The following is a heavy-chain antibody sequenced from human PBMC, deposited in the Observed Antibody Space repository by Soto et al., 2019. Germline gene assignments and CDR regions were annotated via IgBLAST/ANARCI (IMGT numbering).Heavy chain of an antibody. Sequence: VGSLILSCAASGFTFSDYYMSWIRQAPGKGLEWVSYISSSSYTNYADSVKGRFTISRDNAKNSLYLQMNSLRAEDTAVYYCARDTMIVVPEHAFDIWGQGTMVTVSS. V-gene: IGHV3-11*06. CDR1: GFTFSDYY. CDR2: ISSSSYT. CDR3: ARDTMIVVPEHAFDI. D-gene: IGHD3-22*01. J-gene: IGHJ3*02.